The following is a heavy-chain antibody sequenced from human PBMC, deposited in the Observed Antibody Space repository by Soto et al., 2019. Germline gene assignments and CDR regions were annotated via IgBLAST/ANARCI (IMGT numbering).Heavy chain of an antibody. J-gene: IGHJ6*02. CDR2: ISAYNGNT. Sequence: ASVKVSCKASGYTFTSYGISWVRQAPGQGLEWMGWISAYNGNTNYAQKHQGRVTMTTDTSTSTAYMELRSLRSDDTAVYYCARWTIFGVVIFTWAAMDVWGQGTTVTVSS. CDR3: ARWTIFGVVIFTWAAMDV. D-gene: IGHD3-3*01. CDR1: GYTFTSYG. V-gene: IGHV1-18*01.